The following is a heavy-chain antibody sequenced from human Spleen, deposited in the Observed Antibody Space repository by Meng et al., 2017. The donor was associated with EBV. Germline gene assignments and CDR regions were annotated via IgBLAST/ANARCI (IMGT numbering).Heavy chain of an antibody. Sequence: QGQVGESGGGGAQPGRSLRLSCVASGITFSSFGMHWVRQAPGKGLEWVAVISYDGSKKYADSVKGRFTISRDNSKNTVFLQMDSLRAEDTAVYYCVKRAESDYWGQGTLVTVSS. CDR1: GITFSSFG. CDR3: VKRAESDY. CDR2: ISYDGSKK. D-gene: IGHD6-19*01. V-gene: IGHV3-30*18. J-gene: IGHJ4*02.